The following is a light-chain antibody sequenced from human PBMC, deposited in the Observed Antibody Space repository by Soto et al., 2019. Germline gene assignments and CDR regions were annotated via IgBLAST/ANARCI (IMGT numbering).Light chain of an antibody. CDR2: DDS. V-gene: IGLV3-21*02. CDR1: NIGSKS. CDR3: HVWDSSSDHPGV. J-gene: IGLJ1*01. Sequence: SYELTQPPSVSVAPGQTARITCGGNNIGSKSVHWYQQKPGKAPVLVVYDDSDRPSGIPERFSGSNSGNTATLTISRVEAGDEADYYCHVWDSSSDHPGVFGTGTKLTVL.